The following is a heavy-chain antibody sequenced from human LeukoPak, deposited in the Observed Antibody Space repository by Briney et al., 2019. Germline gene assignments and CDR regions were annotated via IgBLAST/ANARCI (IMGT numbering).Heavy chain of an antibody. CDR1: GYTFTSYG. CDR2: ISAYNGNT. CDR3: ARAPHILTGYSTVY. V-gene: IGHV1-18*01. Sequence: ASVKVSCKASGYTFTSYGISWVRQAPGQGLEWMGWISAYNGNTNYAQKLQGRVTMTTDTSTSTAYMELRSLRSDDTAVYYCARAPHILTGYSTVYWGQGTLVTVSS. J-gene: IGHJ4*02. D-gene: IGHD3-9*01.